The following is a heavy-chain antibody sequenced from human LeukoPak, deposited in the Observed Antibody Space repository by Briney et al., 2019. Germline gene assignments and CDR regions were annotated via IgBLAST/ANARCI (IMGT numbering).Heavy chain of an antibody. V-gene: IGHV3-66*01. CDR2: IYSGGST. J-gene: IGHJ5*02. D-gene: IGHD2-2*01. CDR1: GFIVSSKY. CDR3: AGGPKQQLLWGRASNGFDP. Sequence: QSGGSLRLSCAASGFIVSSKYMSWVRQAPGKGLEWVSVIYSGGSTHYADSVKGRFTISRDNSKNMLYLQMNSLRAEDTAVYYCAGGPKQQLLWGRASNGFDPWGQGTLVTVSS.